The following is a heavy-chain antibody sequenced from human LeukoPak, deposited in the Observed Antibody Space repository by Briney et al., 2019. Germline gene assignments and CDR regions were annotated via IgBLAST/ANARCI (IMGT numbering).Heavy chain of an antibody. D-gene: IGHD3-10*01. CDR2: IYSGGTT. CDR1: GFTANGNY. CDR3: ARVGHYGSGSCFES. Sequence: GGSLRLSCVASGFTANGNYMSWVRQAPGKGLEWVSVIYSGGTTYYADSVKGRFTISRDNSKNTLYLQMNSLRAEDTAVYYCARVGHYGSGSCFESWGQVTLVTVSS. J-gene: IGHJ4*02. V-gene: IGHV3-53*01.